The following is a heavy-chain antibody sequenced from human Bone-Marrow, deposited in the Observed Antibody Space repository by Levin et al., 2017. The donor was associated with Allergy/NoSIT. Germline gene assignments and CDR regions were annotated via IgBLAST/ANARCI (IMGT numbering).Heavy chain of an antibody. CDR3: ARLVGYCFDY. Sequence: SETLSLTCTVSGGSISSAGYHWTWIRQSPGKGLEWIGYISYRGTTYYNPSLKSRLTMSLDTSEQRFSLNLNSVTAADTAIYCCARLVGYCFDYWGQGTLVTVSS. CDR2: ISYRGTT. CDR1: GGSISSAGYH. V-gene: IGHV4-31*03. J-gene: IGHJ4*02.